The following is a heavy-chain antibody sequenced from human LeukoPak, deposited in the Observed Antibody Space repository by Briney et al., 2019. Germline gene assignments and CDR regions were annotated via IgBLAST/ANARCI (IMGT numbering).Heavy chain of an antibody. CDR2: IYKSGST. V-gene: IGHV4-4*07. J-gene: IGHJ4*02. Sequence: SETLSLTCTVSGGSIGWDYWSWIRQSAGKGLEWIGRIYKSGSTNYNPSFRSRVTMSVDASKNQFSLNVTSVTAADTAVYYCAREEYFQDSNGYSYYFHSWGQGSLVTVSS. D-gene: IGHD3-22*01. CDR1: GGSIGWDY. CDR3: AREEYFQDSNGYSYYFHS.